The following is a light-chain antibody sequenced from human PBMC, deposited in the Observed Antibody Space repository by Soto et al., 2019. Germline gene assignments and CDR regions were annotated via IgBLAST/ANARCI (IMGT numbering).Light chain of an antibody. V-gene: IGKV4-1*01. J-gene: IGKJ1*01. CDR2: WAS. CDR3: QQYYSTPS. Sequence: DIVMTQSPDSLAVSLGERATINCKSSQSVLYSSNNKNYLAWYQQKPGQPPKLLIYWASTRESGVPDRFSGSASGIDFTLTISSLQAEDVAVYYFQQYYSTPSFGQGTKVEIK. CDR1: QSVLYSSNNKNY.